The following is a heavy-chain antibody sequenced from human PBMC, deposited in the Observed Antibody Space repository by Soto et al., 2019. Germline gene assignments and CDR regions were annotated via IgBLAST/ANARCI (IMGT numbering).Heavy chain of an antibody. Sequence: QGQLVQSGAEVKKPGSSVKVSCKASGGSLSNYGITWVRQAPGQGLEWRGGIIPHLGTANYAQKFQGRVTIRVDTSTSIVYLDVTSATSEDTAVYYWARGDANTIVVTTYYGMDVWGQGTTVPVPS. CDR2: IIPHLGTA. V-gene: IGHV1-69*14. J-gene: IGHJ6*02. CDR1: GGSLSNYG. CDR3: ARGDANTIVVTTYYGMDV. D-gene: IGHD4-17*01.